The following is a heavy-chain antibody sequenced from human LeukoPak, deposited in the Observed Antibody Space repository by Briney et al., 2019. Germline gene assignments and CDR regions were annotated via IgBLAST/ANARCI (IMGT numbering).Heavy chain of an antibody. CDR2: ISSTDSYI. CDR3: ARAFYYDIIGGEGMDV. CDR1: GFTFSSYS. D-gene: IGHD3-22*01. V-gene: IGHV3-21*01. J-gene: IGHJ6*02. Sequence: PGGSLRLSCAASGFTFSSYSMKWVRQAPGKGLEWVSSISSTDSYIYYADSVKGRFTISRDNAKNSLYLQMNSLRAEDTAVYYCARAFYYDIIGGEGMDVWGQGTTVTVSS.